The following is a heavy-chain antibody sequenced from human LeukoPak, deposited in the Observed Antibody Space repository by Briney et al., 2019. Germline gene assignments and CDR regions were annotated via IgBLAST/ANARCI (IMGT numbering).Heavy chain of an antibody. J-gene: IGHJ6*02. CDR3: TRGYSISSEAHYGMDV. V-gene: IGHV3-74*01. CDR2: LSNDGSTT. Sequence: GGSLRLSCAASGFTFNHYWMNWVRQAPGKGLVSVSRLSNDGSTTSYVDSVKGRFTISRDNAKNTVYLQMNSLRAEDTAVYYCTRGYSISSEAHYGMDVWGQGTTVTVSS. CDR1: GFTFNHYW. D-gene: IGHD6-6*01.